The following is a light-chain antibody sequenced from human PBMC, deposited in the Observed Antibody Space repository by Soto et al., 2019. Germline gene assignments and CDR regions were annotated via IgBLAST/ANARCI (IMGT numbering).Light chain of an antibody. CDR3: QHYNSWPRT. CDR1: QSVSSN. J-gene: IGKJ1*01. Sequence: EIVMTQSPDTLSVSPGERVTLSCRASQSVSSNLAWYQQKPGQAPTLLIYGASSRATGIPDMFSGSGSGTEFTLTISSLQSEDFAVYYCQHYNSWPRTFGPGTKVEIK. CDR2: GAS. V-gene: IGKV3-15*01.